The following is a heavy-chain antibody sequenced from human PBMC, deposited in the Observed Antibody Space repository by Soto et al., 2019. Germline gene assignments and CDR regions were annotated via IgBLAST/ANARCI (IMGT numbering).Heavy chain of an antibody. D-gene: IGHD5-12*01. CDR1: GYTLTELS. CDR3: ATVVVATIWFDY. V-gene: IGHV1-24*01. CDR2: FDPEDGET. Sequence: ASVKVSCKVSGYTLTELSMHWVRQAPGKGLEWMGGFDPEDGETIYAQKFQGRVTMTEDTSTDTAYMELSSLRSEDTAVYYCATVVVATIWFDYWGQGTLVTVSS. J-gene: IGHJ4*02.